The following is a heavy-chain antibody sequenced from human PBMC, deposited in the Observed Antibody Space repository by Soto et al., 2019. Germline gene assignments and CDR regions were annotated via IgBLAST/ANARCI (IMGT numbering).Heavy chain of an antibody. CDR2: ISSNGGST. Sequence: GGSLRLSCSASGFTFSSYAMYWVRQAPGKRLEYVSAISSNGGSTYYADSVKGRFTISRDNSKNTLYLQMNSLRAEDTAVYYCAKDRVPGPPENEEIVSLTYYFDYWGQGTLVTVSS. D-gene: IGHD2-15*01. V-gene: IGHV3-64*04. CDR1: GFTFSSYA. CDR3: AKDRVPGPPENEEIVSLTYYFDY. J-gene: IGHJ4*02.